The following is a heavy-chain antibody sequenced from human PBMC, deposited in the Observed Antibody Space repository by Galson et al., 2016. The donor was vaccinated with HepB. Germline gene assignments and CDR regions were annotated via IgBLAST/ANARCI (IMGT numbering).Heavy chain of an antibody. CDR1: GFTFRNYW. Sequence: SLRLSCAASGFTFRNYWMSWVRQAPGKGLEWVANIKQDGSEIYYVDSVKGRFAISRDNARSSLYLQMNSLRAEDTAVYYCAREGWRWLQDALDYWGQGTLVTVSS. J-gene: IGHJ4*02. CDR3: AREGWRWLQDALDY. V-gene: IGHV3-7*04. D-gene: IGHD5-24*01. CDR2: IKQDGSEI.